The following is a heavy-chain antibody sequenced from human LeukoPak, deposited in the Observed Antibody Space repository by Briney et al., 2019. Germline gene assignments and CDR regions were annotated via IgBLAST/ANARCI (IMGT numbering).Heavy chain of an antibody. CDR1: GYTFTGYY. V-gene: IGHV1-2*02. J-gene: IGHJ4*02. Sequence: ASVKVSCKASGYTFTGYYMHWVRQAPGQGLEWMGWINPNSGGTNYAQKFQGRVTMTRDTSISTAYMELSRLRSDDTAVYYCASPTISSSGPFDYWGQGTLVTVSS. CDR3: ASPTISSSGPFDY. CDR2: INPNSGGT. D-gene: IGHD6-19*01.